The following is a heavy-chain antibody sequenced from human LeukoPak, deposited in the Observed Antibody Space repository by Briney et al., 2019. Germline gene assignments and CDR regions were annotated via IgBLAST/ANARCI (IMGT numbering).Heavy chain of an antibody. CDR1: GFTFSSYG. D-gene: IGHD1-14*01. V-gene: IGHV3-30*02. CDR2: IRYDGSNK. CDR3: AKDTGSNPANYFDY. J-gene: IGHJ4*02. Sequence: GGSLRLSCAASGFTFSSYGMHWVRQAPGKGLEWVAFIRYDGSNKYYADSVKGRFTISRDNSKNTLYLQMNSLRAEDTAVYYCAKDTGSNPANYFDYWGQGTLVTVSS.